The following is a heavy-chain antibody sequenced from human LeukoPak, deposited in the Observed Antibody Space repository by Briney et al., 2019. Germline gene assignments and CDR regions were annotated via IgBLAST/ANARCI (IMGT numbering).Heavy chain of an antibody. V-gene: IGHV1-24*01. CDR2: FDPEDGET. J-gene: IGHJ6*02. CDR3: ATNPRSGITILIYGMDV. D-gene: IGHD3-3*01. Sequence: GASVKVSCKVSGYTLTELSMHWVRQAPGKGLEWMGGFDPEDGETIYAQKFQGRVTMTEDTSTDTAYMELSSLRSEDTAVYYCATNPRSGITILIYGMDVWGQGTTVTVSS. CDR1: GYTLTELS.